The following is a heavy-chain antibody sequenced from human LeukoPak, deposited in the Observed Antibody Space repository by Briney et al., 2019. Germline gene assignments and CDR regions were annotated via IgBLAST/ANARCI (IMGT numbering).Heavy chain of an antibody. CDR1: GCIFGSYA. D-gene: IGHD3-16*02. J-gene: IGHJ4*02. CDR2: IIPIFDTP. Sequence: GASVKVSCKASGCIFGSYAINWVRQAPGQGLEWLGRIIPIFDTPNYAQTFQGRVTISADKSTRTVYMELSSLRSEDTALYYCAKGSRLREAGSYRFWGQGTLVTVSS. CDR3: AKGSRLREAGSYRF. V-gene: IGHV1-69*06.